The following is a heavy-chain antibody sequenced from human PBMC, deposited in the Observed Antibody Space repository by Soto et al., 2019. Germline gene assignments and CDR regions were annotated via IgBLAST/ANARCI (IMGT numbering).Heavy chain of an antibody. CDR2: ISGSGGST. J-gene: IGHJ4*02. Sequence: PGGSLRLSCAASGFTFSSYAMSWVRQAPGKWPEWVSAISGSGGSTYYADSVKGRFTISRDNSKNTLYLQMNSLRAEDTAVYYCAKFLYYYDSSGYSPFDYWGQGXLVTVYS. CDR3: AKFLYYYDSSGYSPFDY. V-gene: IGHV3-23*01. D-gene: IGHD3-22*01. CDR1: GFTFSSYA.